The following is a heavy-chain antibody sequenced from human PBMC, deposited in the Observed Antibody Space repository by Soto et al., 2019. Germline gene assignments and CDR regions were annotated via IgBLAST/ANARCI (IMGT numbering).Heavy chain of an antibody. CDR3: ACPYRGRGIRSWAGY. CDR2: IIPIFGTA. J-gene: IGHJ4*02. V-gene: IGHV1-69*12. D-gene: IGHD3-16*01. CDR1: GGTFSSYA. Sequence: QVQLVQSGAEVKKPGSSVKVSCKASGGTFSSYAISWVRQAPGQGLEWMGGIIPIFGTANYAQKFQGRVTIXXDXSXXTAYVERSSLRSEDTAVYYCACPYRGRGIRSWAGYWGQGTLVTVSS.